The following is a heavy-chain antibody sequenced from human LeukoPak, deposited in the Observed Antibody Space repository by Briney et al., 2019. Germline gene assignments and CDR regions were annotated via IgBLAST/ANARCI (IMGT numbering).Heavy chain of an antibody. V-gene: IGHV4-39*07. D-gene: IGHD2-2*01. CDR3: ARELFDGFHQGFDP. CDR2: IYYSGST. J-gene: IGHJ5*02. CDR1: GGSISSSSYY. Sequence: SETLSLTCTVSGGSISSSSYYWGWIRQPPGKGLEWIGSIYYSGSTYYNPSLKSRVTISVDTSKNQFSLKLSSVTAADTAVYYCARELFDGFHQGFDPWGQGTLVTVSS.